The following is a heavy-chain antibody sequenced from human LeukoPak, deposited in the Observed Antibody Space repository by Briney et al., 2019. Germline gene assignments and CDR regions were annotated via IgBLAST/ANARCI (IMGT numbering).Heavy chain of an antibody. D-gene: IGHD2-2*01. V-gene: IGHV3-23*01. CDR3: ARDPTELQLLSYYFDY. J-gene: IGHJ4*02. Sequence: QTGGSLRLSCAASGITFSSYSMSWVRQAPGKGLEWVSSISFSGTTTYYADSVKGRFTVSRDNSKNTLYLQMDGLRAEDTAVYYCARDPTELQLLSYYFDYWGQGTLVAVSS. CDR2: ISFSGTTT. CDR1: GITFSSYS.